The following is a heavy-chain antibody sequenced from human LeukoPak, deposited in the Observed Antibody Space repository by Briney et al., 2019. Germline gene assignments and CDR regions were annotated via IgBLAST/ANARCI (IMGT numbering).Heavy chain of an antibody. CDR1: GYTFTSYD. Sequence: ASVKVPCKASGYTFTSYDINWVRQATGQGLEWMGWMNPNSGNTGYAQKFQGRVTMTRNTSISTAYMELSSLRSEDTAVYYCARGAVGYCSSTSCYFRSYYYYMDVWGKGTTVTISS. CDR3: ARGAVGYCSSTSCYFRSYYYYMDV. D-gene: IGHD2-2*01. CDR2: MNPNSGNT. V-gene: IGHV1-8*01. J-gene: IGHJ6*03.